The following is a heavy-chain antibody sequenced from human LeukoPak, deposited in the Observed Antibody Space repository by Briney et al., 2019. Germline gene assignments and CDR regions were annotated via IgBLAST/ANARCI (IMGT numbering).Heavy chain of an antibody. CDR2: ISWNSGSI. D-gene: IGHD3-16*02. CDR3: AKEDYDYVWGSYRYTNFDY. V-gene: IGHV3-9*01. J-gene: IGHJ4*02. Sequence: GGSLRLSCAASGFTFDDYAMHWVRQAPGKGLEWVSGISWNSGSIGYADSVKGRFTISRDNAKNSLYLQMNSLRAEDTAVYYCAKEDYDYVWGSYRYTNFDYWGQGTLVTVSS. CDR1: GFTFDDYA.